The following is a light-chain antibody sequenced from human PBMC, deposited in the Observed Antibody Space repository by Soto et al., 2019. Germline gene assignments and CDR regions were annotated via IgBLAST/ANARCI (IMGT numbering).Light chain of an antibody. J-gene: IGKJ2*01. V-gene: IGKV1-13*02. CDR3: LQFNSYPMT. CDR1: QGISSA. Sequence: ALQLTQSPSSLSASVGDRVTIACRAIQGISSAVAWYQQKPGKVPKLLIYDAPILESGVTSRCSGSGSGTDFALTISSLQPDDFATYDCLQFNSYPMTCDQRTKLEIK. CDR2: DAP.